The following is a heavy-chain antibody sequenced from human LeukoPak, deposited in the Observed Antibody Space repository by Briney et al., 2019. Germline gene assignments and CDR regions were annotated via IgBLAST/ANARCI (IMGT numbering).Heavy chain of an antibody. D-gene: IGHD2-15*01. CDR3: ARGVVEYYYGMDV. CDR1: GGTFSSYA. J-gene: IGHJ6*02. Sequence: SVKVSCKASGGTFSSYAISWVRQAPGQGLEWIGGIIPIFGTANYAQKFQGRVTITADESTSTAYMELSSLRSEDTAVYYCARGVVEYYYGMDVWGQGTTVTVSS. V-gene: IGHV1-69*13. CDR2: IIPIFGTA.